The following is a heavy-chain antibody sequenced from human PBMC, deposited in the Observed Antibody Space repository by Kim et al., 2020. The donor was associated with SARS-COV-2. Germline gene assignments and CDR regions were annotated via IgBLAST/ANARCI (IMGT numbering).Heavy chain of an antibody. J-gene: IGHJ2*01. CDR2: INHSGST. D-gene: IGHD3-22*01. CDR3: ARGNTGITMVVVDFTGADWYFDV. CDR1: GGSLSGYD. Sequence: SETLSLTCAVYGGSLSGYDWNWIRQPPGKGLEWIGEINHSGSTNYSPSLKSRVTISVDTSKNQISLKLNSVTAADTAVYYCARGNTGITMVVVDFTGADWYFDVWGQGTLVTVSS. V-gene: IGHV4-34*01.